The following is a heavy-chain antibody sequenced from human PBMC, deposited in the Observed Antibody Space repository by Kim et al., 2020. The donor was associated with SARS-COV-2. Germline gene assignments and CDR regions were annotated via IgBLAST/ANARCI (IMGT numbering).Heavy chain of an antibody. CDR1: GGTFSSYA. D-gene: IGHD6-6*01. CDR3: ARDLSISARRGGLMDV. J-gene: IGHJ6*03. CDR2: IIPILGIP. Sequence: SVKVSCKASGGTFSSYAISWVRQAPGQGLEWLGRIIPILGIPSYAQNFQGRVTITADKSTSTAYMELSSLRSEDTAVYYCARDLSISARRGGLMDVWGKGTPVTVSS. V-gene: IGHV1-69*04.